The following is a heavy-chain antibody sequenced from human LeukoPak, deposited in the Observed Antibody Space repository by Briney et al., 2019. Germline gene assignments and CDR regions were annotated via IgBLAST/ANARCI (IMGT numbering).Heavy chain of an antibody. D-gene: IGHD6-13*01. CDR2: IIPIFGTA. Sequence: GASVKVSCKASGYTFRDFGISWLRQAPGQGLEWMGGIIPIFGTANYAQKFQGRVTITADESTSTAYMELSSLRSEDTAVYYCARAYSSNWYWFDPWGQGTLVTVSS. CDR3: ARAYSSNWYWFDP. J-gene: IGHJ5*02. CDR1: GYTFRDFG. V-gene: IGHV1-69*13.